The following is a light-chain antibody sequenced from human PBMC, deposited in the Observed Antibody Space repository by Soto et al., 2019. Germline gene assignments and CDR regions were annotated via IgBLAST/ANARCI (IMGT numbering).Light chain of an antibody. Sequence: VLAQPPSASGTPGQRVTISCSGSSSNIGSNYVYWYQQLPGTAPKLLIYRNNQRPSGVPDRFSGSKSGTSASLAISGLRSEDEADYYCAAWDDSLSGFYVFGTGTKVTVL. V-gene: IGLV1-47*01. J-gene: IGLJ1*01. CDR3: AAWDDSLSGFYV. CDR2: RNN. CDR1: SSNIGSNY.